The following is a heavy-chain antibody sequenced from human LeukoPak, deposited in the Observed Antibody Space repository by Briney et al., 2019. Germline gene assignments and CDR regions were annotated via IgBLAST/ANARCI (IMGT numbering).Heavy chain of an antibody. CDR1: GYTFTTYD. Sequence: ASVKVSCKASGYTFTTYDINWVRQATGQGLEWMGWMNPNSGNTGYAQKFQGRVTMTKNTAMGTAYMELSSLTSEDTAVYYCARVPSFFAAVVGNAGWFDPWGQGTLVTVSS. CDR2: MNPNSGNT. V-gene: IGHV1-8*01. D-gene: IGHD6-19*01. CDR3: ARVPSFFAAVVGNAGWFDP. J-gene: IGHJ5*02.